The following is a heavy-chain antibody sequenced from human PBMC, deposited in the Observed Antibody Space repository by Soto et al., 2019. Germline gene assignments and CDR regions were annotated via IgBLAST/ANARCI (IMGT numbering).Heavy chain of an antibody. Sequence: EVQLVESGGGLVKPGGSLRLSCAASGFTFSSYSMNWVRQAPGKGLEWVSSISSSSSYIYYADSVKGRFTISRDNAKNSLYLQMNSLRAEDTAVYYCARVYLVGYYYYGMDVWGQGTTVTVSS. V-gene: IGHV3-21*01. CDR2: ISSSSSYI. D-gene: IGHD1-20*01. CDR3: ARVYLVGYYYYGMDV. CDR1: GFTFSSYS. J-gene: IGHJ6*02.